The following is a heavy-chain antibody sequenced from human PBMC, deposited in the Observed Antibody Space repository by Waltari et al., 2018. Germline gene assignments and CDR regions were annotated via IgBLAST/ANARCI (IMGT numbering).Heavy chain of an antibody. J-gene: IGHJ5*02. Sequence: QVQLQESGPGLVKPSETLSLTCAVSGYSISSGYYWGWIRKPPGKGLEWIGSIYHSGSTYYNPSLKSRVTISVDTSKNQFSLKLSSVTAADTAVYYCARGLAGYCSGGSCYSPLDWFDPWGQGTLVTVSS. CDR1: GYSISSGYY. V-gene: IGHV4-38-2*01. CDR2: IYHSGST. D-gene: IGHD2-15*01. CDR3: ARGLAGYCSGGSCYSPLDWFDP.